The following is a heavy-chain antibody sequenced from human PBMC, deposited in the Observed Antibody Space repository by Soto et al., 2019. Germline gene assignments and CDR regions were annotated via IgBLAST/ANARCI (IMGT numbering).Heavy chain of an antibody. CDR3: ARGRDGYNSDYFDY. Sequence: PSETLSLTCAVYGESFNAYYWSWIRQPPGKGLEWIGEINHSGSTNYNPSLKSRVTISVDTSKNQFSLKLSSVTAADTAVYYCARGRDGYNSDYFDYWGQGTLVTVSS. D-gene: IGHD5-12*01. V-gene: IGHV4-34*01. CDR1: GESFNAYY. CDR2: INHSGST. J-gene: IGHJ4*02.